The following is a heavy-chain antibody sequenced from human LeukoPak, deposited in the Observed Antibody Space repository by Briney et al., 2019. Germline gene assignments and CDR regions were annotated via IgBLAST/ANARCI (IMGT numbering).Heavy chain of an antibody. D-gene: IGHD4-17*01. CDR3: ARDRGDYGDYAYYFDY. V-gene: IGHV3-30*04. CDR2: ISYDGSNK. Sequence: GGSLRLSCAAYGFTFSSYAMHWVRQAPGKGLEWVAVISYDGSNKYYADSVKGRFTISRDNSKNTLYLQMNSLRAEDTAVYYCARDRGDYGDYAYYFDYWGQGTLVTVSS. CDR1: GFTFSSYA. J-gene: IGHJ4*02.